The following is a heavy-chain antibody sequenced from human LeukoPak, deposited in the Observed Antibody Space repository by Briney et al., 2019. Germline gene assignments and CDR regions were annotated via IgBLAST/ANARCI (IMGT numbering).Heavy chain of an antibody. CDR2: IYYSGST. Sequence: SETLSLTCTVSGGSISSYYWSWIRQPPGKGLEWIGYIYYSGSTNYNPSLKSRVTISVDTSKNQFSLKLSSVTAADTAVYYCARVRYYYDSSGYRIIWFDPWGQGTLVTVSS. V-gene: IGHV4-59*01. CDR1: GGSISSYY. CDR3: ARVRYYYDSSGYRIIWFDP. J-gene: IGHJ5*02. D-gene: IGHD3-22*01.